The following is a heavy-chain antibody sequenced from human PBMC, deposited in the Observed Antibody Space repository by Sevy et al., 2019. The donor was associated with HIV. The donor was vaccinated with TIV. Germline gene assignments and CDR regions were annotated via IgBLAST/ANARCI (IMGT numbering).Heavy chain of an antibody. Sequence: ASVKVSCKVSGYTLTELSMHWVRQAPGKGLEWMGGFDPEDGETIYAQKFQGRVTMTEDTSTDTAYMELSSLRSEDTAVYYCATVSPGFRVQNFWGGYAWGGFDYWGQGTLVTVSS. J-gene: IGHJ4*02. D-gene: IGHD3-3*01. CDR2: FDPEDGET. CDR1: GYTLTELS. CDR3: ATVSPGFRVQNFWGGYAWGGFDY. V-gene: IGHV1-24*01.